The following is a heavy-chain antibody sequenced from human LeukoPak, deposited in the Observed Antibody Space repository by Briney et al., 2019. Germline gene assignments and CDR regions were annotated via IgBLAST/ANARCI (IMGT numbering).Heavy chain of an antibody. V-gene: IGHV3-33*01. D-gene: IGHD3-22*01. CDR2: IWYDGSNK. Sequence: PGRSLRLSCAASGFTFSSYGMHWVRQAPGKGLEWVAVIWYDGSNKYYADSVKGRFTISRDSSKNTLYLQMNSLRAEDTAVYYCARGEPYYYDSSGYRGDYWGQGTLVTVSS. CDR3: ARGEPYYYDSSGYRGDY. CDR1: GFTFSSYG. J-gene: IGHJ4*02.